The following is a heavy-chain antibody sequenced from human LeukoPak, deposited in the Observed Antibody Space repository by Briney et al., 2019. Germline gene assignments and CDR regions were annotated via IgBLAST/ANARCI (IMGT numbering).Heavy chain of an antibody. V-gene: IGHV3-21*01. J-gene: IGHJ5*02. CDR2: ISSSSSYI. CDR3: ARRWSGTSQFDP. D-gene: IGHD2-2*01. CDR1: GFTFSSYS. Sequence: GGSLRLSCAASGFTFSSYSMNWVRQAPGKGLEWVSSISSSSSYIYYADSVKGRFTISRDNAKNSLYLQMNSLRAEDTAVYYCARRWSGTSQFDPWGQGTLVTVSS.